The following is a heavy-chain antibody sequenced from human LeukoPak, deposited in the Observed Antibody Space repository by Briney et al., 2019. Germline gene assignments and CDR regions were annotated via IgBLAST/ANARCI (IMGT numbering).Heavy chain of an antibody. Sequence: GGSLRLSCAASGFTFDDYAMHWVRQAPGKGLEWVSGISWNSGSIGYADSVKGRFTISRDNSKNTLFLQMNSLRAEDTAVYYCANYRIQLWQRNDAFDIWGQGTMVTVSS. J-gene: IGHJ3*02. V-gene: IGHV3-9*01. CDR3: ANYRIQLWQRNDAFDI. CDR2: ISWNSGSI. CDR1: GFTFDDYA. D-gene: IGHD5-18*01.